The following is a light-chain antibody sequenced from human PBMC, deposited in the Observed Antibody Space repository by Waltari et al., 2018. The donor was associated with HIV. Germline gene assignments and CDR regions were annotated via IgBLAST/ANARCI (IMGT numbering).Light chain of an antibody. Sequence: QVVLTQSPSASASLGASVKLTCTLRNGHASYALAWHQQQPEKGPRLLVKLNSDGSHFKGDGIPDRFSGSSSGAERYLTISSLQSEDEADYYCQTWGPGFQVFGGGTKLTVL. CDR1: NGHASYA. CDR3: QTWGPGFQV. CDR2: LNSDGSH. J-gene: IGLJ3*02. V-gene: IGLV4-69*01.